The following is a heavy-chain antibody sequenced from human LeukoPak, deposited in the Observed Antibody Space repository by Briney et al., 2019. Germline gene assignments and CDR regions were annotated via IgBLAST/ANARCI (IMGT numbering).Heavy chain of an antibody. CDR3: AGINDYGDPTGAFDI. D-gene: IGHD4-17*01. J-gene: IGHJ3*02. CDR1: GFTFSTYS. Sequence: GGSLRLSCAASGFTFSTYSMNWVRQAPGKVLEWVSSISSSSSYIHYADSVKGRFTISRDNAKNSLFLQMNSLRAEDTAVYYCAGINDYGDPTGAFDIWGQGTMVTASS. CDR2: ISSSSSYI. V-gene: IGHV3-21*01.